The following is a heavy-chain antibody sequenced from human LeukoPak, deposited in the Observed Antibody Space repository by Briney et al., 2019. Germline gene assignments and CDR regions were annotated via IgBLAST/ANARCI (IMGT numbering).Heavy chain of an antibody. CDR2: INPNSGGT. CDR3: AKGSGYYDSSGCHFDF. J-gene: IGHJ4*02. V-gene: IGHV1-2*02. Sequence: ASVKVSCKASGYSFTNYGISWVRQAPGQGLEWMGWINPNSGGTNCAQMFQGRVTMTRDTSINTAYMDLSGLRSDDTAVYYCAKGSGYYDSSGCHFDFWGQGTLVTVSS. CDR1: GYSFTNYG. D-gene: IGHD3-22*01.